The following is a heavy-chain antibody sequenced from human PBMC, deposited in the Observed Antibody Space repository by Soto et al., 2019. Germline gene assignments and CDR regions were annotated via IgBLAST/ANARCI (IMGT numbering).Heavy chain of an antibody. CDR2: IDPTDSYT. CDR1: GYISSSHW. D-gene: IGHD2-2*02. J-gene: IGHJ4*02. V-gene: IGHV5-10-1*01. CDR3: ARHRADILRGFDY. Sequence: PGASLKISCKDSGYISSSHWISWVRQVPGKGLEWMGRIDPTDSYTTYSPSFQGHVTMSADKSITTAYLQWSTLKTSDTAIYYCARHRADILRGFDYWGQGTPVIVYS.